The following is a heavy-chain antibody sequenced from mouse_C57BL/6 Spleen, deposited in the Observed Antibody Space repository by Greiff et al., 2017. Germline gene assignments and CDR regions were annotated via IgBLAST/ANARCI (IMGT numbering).Heavy chain of an antibody. CDR3: ASFDYDEGAMDY. D-gene: IGHD2-4*01. CDR1: GYAFTNYL. V-gene: IGHV1-54*01. CDR2: INPGSGGT. J-gene: IGHJ4*01. Sequence: LQESGAELVRPGTSVKVSCKASGYAFTNYLIEWVKQRPGQGLEWIGVINPGSGGTNYNEKFKGKATLTADKSSSTAYMQLSSLTSEDSAVYFCASFDYDEGAMDYWGQGTSVTVSS.